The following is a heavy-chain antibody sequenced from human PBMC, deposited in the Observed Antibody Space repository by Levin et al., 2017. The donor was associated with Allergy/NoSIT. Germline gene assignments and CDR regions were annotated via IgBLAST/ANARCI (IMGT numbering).Heavy chain of an antibody. CDR2: LYSDGRT. CDR1: GFTVSSKY. J-gene: IGHJ2*01. V-gene: IGHV3-66*01. CDR3: ARTMTHWYFDL. D-gene: IGHD3-3*01. Sequence: GGSLRLSCAASGFTVSSKYLSWVRQAPGKGLEWVSVLYSDGRTYYADSVKGRFTISRDNSKNTLYLQMNSLRVEETAVYYCARTMTHWYFDLWGRGTLVTVSS.